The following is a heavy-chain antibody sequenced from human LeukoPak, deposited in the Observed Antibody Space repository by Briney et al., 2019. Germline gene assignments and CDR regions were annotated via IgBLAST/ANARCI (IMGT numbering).Heavy chain of an antibody. CDR2: ISDNGRTT. V-gene: IGHV3-64D*06. Sequence: GGSLRLSCSASGLAFSRYAMHWVRQAPGKGLECFSGISDNGRTTYYADAVKGRFTISRDNSKNTLYLQVSSLRPEDTAVYYCAMTYDSSDYYPFDYWGQGTLVTVSS. D-gene: IGHD3-22*01. CDR1: GLAFSRYA. J-gene: IGHJ4*02. CDR3: AMTYDSSDYYPFDY.